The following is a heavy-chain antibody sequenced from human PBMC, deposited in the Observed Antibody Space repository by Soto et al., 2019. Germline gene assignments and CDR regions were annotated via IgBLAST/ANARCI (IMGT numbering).Heavy chain of an antibody. CDR3: ARYYDFWSGYYLPYYYYGMDV. J-gene: IGHJ6*02. CDR2: IWYDGSNK. V-gene: IGHV3-33*01. D-gene: IGHD3-3*01. Sequence: LRLSCAASGFTFSSYGMHWVRQAPGKGLEWVAVIWYDGSNKYYADSVKGRFTISRDNSKNTLYLQMNSLRAEDTAVYYCARYYDFWSGYYLPYYYYGMDVWGQGTTVTVSS. CDR1: GFTFSSYG.